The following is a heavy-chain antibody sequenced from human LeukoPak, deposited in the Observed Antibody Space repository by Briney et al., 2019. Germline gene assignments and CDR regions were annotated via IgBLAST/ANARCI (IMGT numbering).Heavy chain of an antibody. Sequence: GGSLTLSCVASGFIFSKHWMHWVRQAPGKGLVWVSRLNLDGSTTSYADSVKGRFTISRDNANNTLYLQMNSLRVDDTGVYYCARESSGSYWGWGQGTLVTVSS. V-gene: IGHV3-74*01. CDR2: LNLDGSTT. D-gene: IGHD3-10*01. CDR1: GFIFSKHW. J-gene: IGHJ4*02. CDR3: ARESSGSYWG.